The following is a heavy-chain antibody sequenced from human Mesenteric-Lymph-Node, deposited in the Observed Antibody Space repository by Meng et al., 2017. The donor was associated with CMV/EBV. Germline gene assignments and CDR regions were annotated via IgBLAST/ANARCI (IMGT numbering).Heavy chain of an antibody. D-gene: IGHD3-10*01. CDR3: AKHYHYYSQGFHP. CDR2: IASGGNT. CDR1: GLSFKNIA. J-gene: IGHJ5*02. Sequence: AASGLSFKNIAMNWVRQAPGKGLEWVSTIASGGNTYYADFVRGRFTISRDNYKDAVHLQMDSLRAEDTAVYYCAKHYHYYSQGFHPWGQGTLVTVSS. V-gene: IGHV3-23*01.